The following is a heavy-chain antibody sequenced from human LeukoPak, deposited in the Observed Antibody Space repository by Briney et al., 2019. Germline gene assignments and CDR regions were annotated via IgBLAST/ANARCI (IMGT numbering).Heavy chain of an antibody. CDR2: VKQDGSER. CDR1: GFTFSGFS. V-gene: IGHV3-7*01. J-gene: IGHJ4*02. D-gene: IGHD3-10*01. CDR3: ARAGSHWHYVY. Sequence: GGSLRLSCAASGFTFSGFSMSWVRQSPTKGLEWVANVKQDGSERYYVDSVKGRFTISRDNAKNSLSLQMNNLRVEDTAVYYCARAGSHWHYVYWGQGTVVTVSS.